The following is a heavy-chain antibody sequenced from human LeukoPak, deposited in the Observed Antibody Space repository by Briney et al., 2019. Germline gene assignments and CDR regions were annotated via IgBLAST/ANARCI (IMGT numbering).Heavy chain of an antibody. J-gene: IGHJ4*02. Sequence: GGSLRLSCAASGFTFNTYAMSWVRQAPGKGLEWVSSISASGAGTYYADSVKGRFTISRDNSENTVYLQMNSLRAEDTAIYYCAKDWSGSDCFDYWGQGTLVTVSS. CDR3: AKDWSGSDCFDY. CDR1: GFTFNTYA. D-gene: IGHD1-14*01. CDR2: ISASGAGT. V-gene: IGHV3-23*01.